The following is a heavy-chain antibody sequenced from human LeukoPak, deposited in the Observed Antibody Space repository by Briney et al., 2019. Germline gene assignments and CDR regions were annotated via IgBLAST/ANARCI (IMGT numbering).Heavy chain of an antibody. V-gene: IGHV3-7*01. CDR1: GFTFSSYW. Sequence: GGSLRLSCAASGFTFSSYWMSWVRQAPGKGLEWVANTKQDGSEKYYVDSVKGRFTISRDNAKNSLYLQMNSLRAEDTAVYYCARDNLYYYGSGSFLDYWGQGTLVTVSS. J-gene: IGHJ4*02. CDR3: ARDNLYYYGSGSFLDY. CDR2: TKQDGSEK. D-gene: IGHD3-10*01.